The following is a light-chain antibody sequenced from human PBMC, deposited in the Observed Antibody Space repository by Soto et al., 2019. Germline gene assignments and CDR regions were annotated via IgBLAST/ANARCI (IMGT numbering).Light chain of an antibody. CDR1: QSVTNY. J-gene: IGKJ1*01. CDR3: QQYGDSPWT. V-gene: IGKV3-20*01. CDR2: DAS. Sequence: IFFTHSPDTLSLSPGERATLTCRASQSVTNYIAWYQQRPGQAPRLLIYDASSRATGIPDRFSGSGSGTDFTLTISRLEAEDFAVYYCQQYGDSPWTFGEGTKVDI.